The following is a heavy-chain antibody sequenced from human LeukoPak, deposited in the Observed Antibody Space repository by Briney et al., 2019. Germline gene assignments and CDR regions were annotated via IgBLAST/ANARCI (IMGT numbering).Heavy chain of an antibody. Sequence: GGSLRLSCAASRFTFSSYGMHWVRQAPGKGLEWVAVISYDGSNKYYADSVKGRFTISRDNSKNTLYLQMNSLRAEDTAVYYCATGREGVVLRFLEWLLYFDYWGQGTLVTVSS. V-gene: IGHV3-30*03. D-gene: IGHD3-3*01. CDR1: RFTFSSYG. CDR2: ISYDGSNK. CDR3: ATGREGVVLRFLEWLLYFDY. J-gene: IGHJ4*02.